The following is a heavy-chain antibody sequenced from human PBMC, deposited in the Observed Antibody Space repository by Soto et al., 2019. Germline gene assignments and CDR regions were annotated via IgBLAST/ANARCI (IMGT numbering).Heavy chain of an antibody. CDR1: GFTFDDYA. CDR2: ISWNSGSI. D-gene: IGHD6-19*01. J-gene: IGHJ4*02. CDR3: ATDIRYSSGLDY. Sequence: EVQLVESGGGLVQPGRSLRLSCAASGFTFDDYAMHWVRQAPRKGLEWVSGISWNSGSIGYADSVKGRFTISRDNAKNSLYLQMNSLRAEDTALYYCATDIRYSSGLDYWGQGTLVTVSS. V-gene: IGHV3-9*01.